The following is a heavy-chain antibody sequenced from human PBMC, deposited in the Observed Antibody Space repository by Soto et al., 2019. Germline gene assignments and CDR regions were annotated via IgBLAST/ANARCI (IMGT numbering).Heavy chain of an antibody. J-gene: IGHJ4*02. Sequence: GGSLRLSCAASGFTVSSNYMSWVRQAPGKGLEWVSVIYSGGSTYYADSVKGRFTISRDNSKNTLYLQMNSLRAEDTAVYYCARMSVTAGHYDFWSGYYFYWGQGTLVTVS. CDR3: ARMSVTAGHYDFWSGYYFY. D-gene: IGHD3-3*01. CDR1: GFTVSSNY. V-gene: IGHV3-66*01. CDR2: IYSGGST.